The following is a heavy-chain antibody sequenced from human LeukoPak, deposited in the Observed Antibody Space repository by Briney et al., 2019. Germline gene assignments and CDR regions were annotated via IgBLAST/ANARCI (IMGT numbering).Heavy chain of an antibody. CDR1: GGSISSYY. CDR3: ARGRGLYYFDY. Sequence: SETLSLTCTVSGGSISSYYWSWIRQPPGEGLEWIGDIYYSGSTNYNPSLKSRVTISVDTSKNQFSLKLSSVTAADTAVYYCARGRGLYYFDYWGQGTLVTVSS. J-gene: IGHJ4*02. CDR2: IYYSGST. V-gene: IGHV4-59*01. D-gene: IGHD1-26*01.